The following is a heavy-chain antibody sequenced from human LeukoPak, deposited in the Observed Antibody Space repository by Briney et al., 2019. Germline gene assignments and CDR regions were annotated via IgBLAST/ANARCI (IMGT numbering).Heavy chain of an antibody. CDR1: GGSISSSSAY. CDR2: IYYSKNT. J-gene: IGHJ4*02. D-gene: IGHD5-18*01. Sequence: SETLSLTCTVSGGSISSSSAYWGWIRQPPGKGLEWIGSIYYSKNTYYNPSLKSRVTISADTSKNQFSLTLGSVSATDTAVYYCVSLRGFSYGYFDYWGEGTLVTVSS. CDR3: VSLRGFSYGYFDY. V-gene: IGHV4-39*01.